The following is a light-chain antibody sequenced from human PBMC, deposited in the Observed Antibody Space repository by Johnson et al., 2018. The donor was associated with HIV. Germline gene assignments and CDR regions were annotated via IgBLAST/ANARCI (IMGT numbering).Light chain of an antibody. V-gene: IGLV1-51*01. CDR3: GTWDSSLSVYV. J-gene: IGLJ1*01. CDR1: SSNIGNNY. Sequence: QLVLTQPPSVSAAPGQKVTISCSGSSSNIGNNYVSWYQQLPGTAPKLLIYDNNKRPSGIPDRFSGSKSGTSATLGITGLQTGDEADYYCGTWDSSLSVYVFGTGTKVSVL. CDR2: DNN.